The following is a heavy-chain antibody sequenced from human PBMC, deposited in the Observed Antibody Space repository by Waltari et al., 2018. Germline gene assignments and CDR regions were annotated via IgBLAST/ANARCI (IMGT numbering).Heavy chain of an antibody. J-gene: IGHJ6*03. CDR2: IYDSWTT. V-gene: IGHV4-59*01. CDR3: ARGTPSFYHYMDV. Sequence: QVLLQQSGPGLVKPSETLSVTCPVAGGSLSGFYWSWIRQSPGKGLEWIAFIYDSWTTKYNPSLKSRVTISVDTSKNRFTLKLGSATAADTALYYCARGTPSFYHYMDVWGKGTTVIVSS. CDR1: GGSLSGFY.